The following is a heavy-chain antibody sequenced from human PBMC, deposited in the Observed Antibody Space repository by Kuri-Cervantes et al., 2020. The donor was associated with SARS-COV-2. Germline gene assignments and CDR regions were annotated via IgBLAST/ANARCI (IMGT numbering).Heavy chain of an antibody. CDR3: ARPNWGLDY. Sequence: GESLKISCAASGFTFSDYYMSWIRQAPGKGLEWVSYVSSSGSTVYYADSVKGRFTISRDNAKNSLYLQMNSLRAEDTAVYYCARPNWGLDYWGQGTLVTVSS. D-gene: IGHD7-27*01. CDR2: VSSSGSTV. J-gene: IGHJ4*02. CDR1: GFTFSDYY. V-gene: IGHV3-11*04.